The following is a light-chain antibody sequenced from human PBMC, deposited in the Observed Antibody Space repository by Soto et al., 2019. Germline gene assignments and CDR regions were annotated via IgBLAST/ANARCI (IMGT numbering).Light chain of an antibody. J-gene: IGKJ1*01. Sequence: DIQMTQSPSSLSASVGDRVTITCRASQSISSYLNWYQQKPGKAPKLLIYAASSLQRGVPSRFSGSGSGTEITLTISSLQPEDFATYYCQQSYSTVWTFGQGTKVEIK. CDR3: QQSYSTVWT. CDR1: QSISSY. V-gene: IGKV1-39*01. CDR2: AAS.